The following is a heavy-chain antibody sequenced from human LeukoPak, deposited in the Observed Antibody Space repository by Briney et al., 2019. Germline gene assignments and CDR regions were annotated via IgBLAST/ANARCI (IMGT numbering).Heavy chain of an antibody. Sequence: PGGSLRLSCAASGFTFSSYWMSWVRQAPGKGLEWVANIKQDGSEKYYVDCVKGRFTISRDNAKNSLYLQMNSLRAEDTAVYYCARVQPLEWLTHSFDYWGQGTLVTVSS. CDR1: GFTFSSYW. CDR2: IKQDGSEK. CDR3: ARVQPLEWLTHSFDY. V-gene: IGHV3-7*01. J-gene: IGHJ4*02. D-gene: IGHD3-3*01.